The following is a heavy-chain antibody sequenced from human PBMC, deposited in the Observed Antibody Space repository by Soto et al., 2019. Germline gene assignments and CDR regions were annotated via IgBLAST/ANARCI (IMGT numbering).Heavy chain of an antibody. CDR1: GFTFSSYW. CDR3: ASSPHKDSRPDY. Sequence: PXESLQLSCAASGFTFSSYWMSWVRQAPGRGLEWMANIKYDGSEKYYVDSVKGRLTISRDNAKNSLYLQMNSLRAEDTAVYYCASSPHKDSRPDYWGQGTLVTVSS. V-gene: IGHV3-7*03. CDR2: IKYDGSEK. J-gene: IGHJ4*02. D-gene: IGHD3-22*01.